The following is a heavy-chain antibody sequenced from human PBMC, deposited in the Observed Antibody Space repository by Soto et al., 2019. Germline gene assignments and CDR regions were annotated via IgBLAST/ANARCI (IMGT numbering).Heavy chain of an antibody. CDR3: ARDPLYCTSASCSPLIFDY. Sequence: PGGSLRLSCAASGFTFSTYAMHWVRQAPGKGLEWVAIISYDGNNKYYADSVKGRFIISRDNSKNTLFLQMNSLRAEDTAVYYCARDPLYCTSASCSPLIFDYWGQGTRVTVSS. CDR2: ISYDGNNK. CDR1: GFTFSTYA. J-gene: IGHJ4*02. D-gene: IGHD2-2*01. V-gene: IGHV3-30-3*01.